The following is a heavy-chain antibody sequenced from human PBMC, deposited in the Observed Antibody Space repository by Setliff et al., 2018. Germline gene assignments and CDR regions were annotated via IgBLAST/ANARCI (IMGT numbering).Heavy chain of an antibody. V-gene: IGHV4-34*01. CDR1: GGSFSGYY. J-gene: IGHJ5*02. D-gene: IGHD3-10*01. Sequence: SETLSLTCAVYGGSFSGYYWSWIRQPPGKGLEWIGEINHSGSTNYNPSLKSRVTISVDTSKNQSSLKLSSVTAADTAVYYCARDVRYYYGSGSYYNDWFDPWGQGTLVTVSS. CDR3: ARDVRYYYGSGSYYNDWFDP. CDR2: INHSGST.